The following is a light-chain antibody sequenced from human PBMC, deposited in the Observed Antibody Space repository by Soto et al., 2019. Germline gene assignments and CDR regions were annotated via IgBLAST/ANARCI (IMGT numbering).Light chain of an antibody. Sequence: DIQMTQSPSSVSASVGDRVTITCRASQGINNWLAWYQQKPGKAPELLIYAVSYLQSGVPSRFSGSGSGTDFTLTISSLQHEDFDTYFCKQYSAFPLTLGGGTKVDIK. CDR3: KQYSAFPLT. CDR1: QGINNW. V-gene: IGKV1-12*01. J-gene: IGKJ4*01. CDR2: AVS.